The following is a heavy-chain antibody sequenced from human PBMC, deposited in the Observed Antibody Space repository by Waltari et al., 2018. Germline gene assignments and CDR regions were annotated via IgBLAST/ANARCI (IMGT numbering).Heavy chain of an antibody. CDR3: ARVSRRTYRSPVPGRHYYYGMDV. V-gene: IGHV3-74*03. CDR2: SRTESSAT. CDR1: GFTFSSFW. D-gene: IGHD1-1*01. Sequence: EEQLVESGGGLVQPGDSLRLSCAASGFTFSSFWMNWVRQAPGKGPLWVSRSRTESSATTYADAVKGRFTISRDNARNTLYLQMNRLRAEDTAVYFCARVSRRTYRSPVPGRHYYYGMDVWGQGTTVTVSS. J-gene: IGHJ6*02.